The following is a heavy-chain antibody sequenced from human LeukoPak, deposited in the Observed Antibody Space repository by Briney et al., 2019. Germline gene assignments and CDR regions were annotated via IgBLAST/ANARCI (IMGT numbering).Heavy chain of an antibody. Sequence: ASVKVSCKASGYTFTDYFIHWVRQAPGQGLEWKGWINPNNGGTNYAQKFQGRVIMTRDTSINTAYMELSRLRSDDTAVYYCARDRSPAPGRSYGRGHFDYWGQGTLVTVSS. CDR3: ARDRSPAPGRSYGRGHFDY. CDR1: GYTFTDYF. J-gene: IGHJ4*02. D-gene: IGHD5-18*01. CDR2: INPNNGGT. V-gene: IGHV1-2*02.